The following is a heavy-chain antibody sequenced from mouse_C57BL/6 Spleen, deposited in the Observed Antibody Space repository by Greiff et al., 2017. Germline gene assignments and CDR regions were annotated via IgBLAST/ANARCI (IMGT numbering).Heavy chain of an antibody. Sequence: QVQLQQSGPELVKPGASVKISCKASGYAFSSSWMNWVKQRPGTGLEWIGRIYPGDGDTNYNGKFKGKATLTADKSSSTAYMQLSSLTSEDSAVYFCARGIVTSVVAFDYWGQGTTLTVSS. D-gene: IGHD1-1*01. CDR1: GYAFSSSW. CDR2: IYPGDGDT. V-gene: IGHV1-82*01. J-gene: IGHJ2*01. CDR3: ARGIVTSVVAFDY.